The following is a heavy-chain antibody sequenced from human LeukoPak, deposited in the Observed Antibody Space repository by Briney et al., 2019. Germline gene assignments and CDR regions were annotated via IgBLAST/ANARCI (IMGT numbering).Heavy chain of an antibody. V-gene: IGHV3-23*01. D-gene: IGHD3-22*01. J-gene: IGHJ4*02. Sequence: GGSLRLSCAASGFTFSSYVMSWVRQAPGKVLEWVSAISCSGGRTYYADSVKGRFTISRDNSKNTLYLQMNSLRAEDTAVCYRAKNSGAVILRIVVVTALDYWGQGTLVTVSS. CDR3: AKNSGAVILRIVVVTALDY. CDR1: GFTFSSYV. CDR2: ISCSGGRT.